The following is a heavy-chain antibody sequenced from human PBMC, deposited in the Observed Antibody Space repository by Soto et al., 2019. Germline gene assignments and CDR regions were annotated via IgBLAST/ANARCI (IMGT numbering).Heavy chain of an antibody. J-gene: IGHJ3*02. CDR1: GDSVSSNSAA. Sequence: PSQTLSLTCAIPGDSVSSNSAAWNWNRQSPSRGLEWLGRTYYRSKWYNDYAVSVKSRITINPDTSKNQFSLQPNSVTPEDTAVYDCARKAGYAFDIWGQGTMVTVSS. D-gene: IGHD6-19*01. CDR2: TYYRSKWYN. CDR3: ARKAGYAFDI. V-gene: IGHV6-1*01.